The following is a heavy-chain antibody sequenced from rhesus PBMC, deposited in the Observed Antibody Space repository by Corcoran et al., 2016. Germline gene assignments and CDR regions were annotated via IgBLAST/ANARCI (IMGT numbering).Heavy chain of an antibody. Sequence: QVQLQESGPAVVKPSETLSLTCAVSGGSISSRNWWSWIRQSPGKGLEWIGGIYGRGEHTKNTPSQKIRVTITKDTTKTHVSRKLGSVTAADTAVYYCARRPLEYCTGSGCLALDFWGQGLRVTVSS. CDR1: GGSISSRNW. D-gene: IGHD2-21*01. V-gene: IGHV4-93*01. J-gene: IGHJ3*01. CDR2: IYGRGEHT. CDR3: ARRPLEYCTGSGCLALDF.